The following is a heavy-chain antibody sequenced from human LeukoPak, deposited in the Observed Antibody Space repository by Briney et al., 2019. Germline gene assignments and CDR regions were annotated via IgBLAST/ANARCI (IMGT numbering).Heavy chain of an antibody. V-gene: IGHV1-69*13. D-gene: IGHD6-13*01. CDR1: GGTFGSYA. CDR2: IIPIFGTA. J-gene: IGHJ6*03. CDR3: ARAGAAADWYYYYMDV. Sequence: ASVKVSCKASGGTFGSYAISWVRQAPGQGLEWMGGIIPIFGTANYAQKFQGRVTITADESTSTAYMELSSLRSEDTAVYYCARAGAAADWYYYYMDVWGKGTTVTVSS.